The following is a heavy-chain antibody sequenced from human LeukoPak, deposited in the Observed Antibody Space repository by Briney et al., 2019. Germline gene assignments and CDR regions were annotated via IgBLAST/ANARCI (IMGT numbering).Heavy chain of an antibody. D-gene: IGHD6-13*01. J-gene: IGHJ4*02. CDR3: ARGIPYSSSPGVDY. CDR2: MNPNSGNT. CDR1: GYTFTSYD. Sequence: GASVKVSCKASGYTFTSYDINWVRQATGQGLEWMGWMNPNSGNTGYAQKFQGRVTMTRNTSISTAYMELSSLRSEDTAVYYCARGIPYSSSPGVDYWGQGTLVTVSS. V-gene: IGHV1-8*01.